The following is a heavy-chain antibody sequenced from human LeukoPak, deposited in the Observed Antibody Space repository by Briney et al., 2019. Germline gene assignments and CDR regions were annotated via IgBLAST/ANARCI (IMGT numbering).Heavy chain of an antibody. CDR1: GGSFSGYY. J-gene: IGHJ3*02. V-gene: IGHV4-59*10. CDR3: ARPILLWFGETHGAFDI. CDR2: IYTSGST. D-gene: IGHD3-10*01. Sequence: SETLSLTCAVYGGSFSGYYWSWIRQPAGKGLEWIGRIYTSGSTNYNPSLKSRVTISVDTSKNQFSLKLSSVTAADTAVYYCARPILLWFGETHGAFDIWGQGTMVTVSS.